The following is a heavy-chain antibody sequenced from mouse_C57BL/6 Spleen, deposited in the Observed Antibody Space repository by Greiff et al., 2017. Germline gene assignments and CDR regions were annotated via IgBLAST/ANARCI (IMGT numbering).Heavy chain of an antibody. CDR3: ARDKTSLEDYFDY. D-gene: IGHD6-2*01. V-gene: IGHV5-4*01. CDR2: ISDGGSYT. CDR1: GFTFSSYA. J-gene: IGHJ2*01. Sequence: EVMLVESGGGLVKPGGSLKLSCAASGFTFSSYAMSWVRQTPEKRLEWVATISDGGSYTYYPDNVKGRFTISRDNAKNNLYLQMSHLKSEDTAMYYCARDKTSLEDYFDYWGQGTTLTVSS.